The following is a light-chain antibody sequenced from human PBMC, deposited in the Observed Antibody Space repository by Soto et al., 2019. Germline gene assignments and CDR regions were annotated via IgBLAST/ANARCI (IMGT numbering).Light chain of an antibody. CDR3: QQYKTWPPLT. J-gene: IGKJ4*01. V-gene: IGKV3-15*01. CDR2: GAF. Sequence: EIVMTQSPATRSVSPGERATLSCRASQSVSYNLAWYRQKPGQGPRLLIYGAFTRATGIPARFSGSGSGTEFNLTISSLQSEDFAVYYCQQYKTWPPLTFGGGTKVEIK. CDR1: QSVSYN.